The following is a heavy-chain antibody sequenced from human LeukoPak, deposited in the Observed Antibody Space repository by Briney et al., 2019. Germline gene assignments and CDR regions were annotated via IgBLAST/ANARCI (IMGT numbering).Heavy chain of an antibody. J-gene: IGHJ5*02. CDR3: ARHGGIVAAGTIWFDP. D-gene: IGHD6-13*01. Sequence: SETLSLTCAVYGGSFSGYYWSWIRQPPGKGLEWIGEINHSGSTYYNPSLKSRVTISVDTSKDQFSLKLSSVTAADTAIYYCARHGGIVAAGTIWFDPWGQGTLVTVSS. CDR2: INHSGST. V-gene: IGHV4-34*01. CDR1: GGSFSGYY.